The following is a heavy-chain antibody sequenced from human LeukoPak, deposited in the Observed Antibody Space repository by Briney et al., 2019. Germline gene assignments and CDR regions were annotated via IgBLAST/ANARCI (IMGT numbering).Heavy chain of an antibody. V-gene: IGHV1-2*02. CDR2: INPNSGGT. Sequence: ASVKVSCTASGYTFTGYYMHWVRQAPGQGLEWMGWINPNSGGTNYAQKFQGRVTMTRDTSISTAYMELRSLRSDDTAVYYCARLPFYDSSGYRYWGQGTLVTVSS. J-gene: IGHJ4*02. CDR3: ARLPFYDSSGYRY. D-gene: IGHD3-22*01. CDR1: GYTFTGYY.